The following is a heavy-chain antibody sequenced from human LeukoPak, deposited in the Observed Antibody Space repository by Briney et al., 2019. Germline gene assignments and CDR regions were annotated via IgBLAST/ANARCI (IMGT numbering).Heavy chain of an antibody. CDR3: ARGGRYMSASWYRSVYYYMDV. D-gene: IGHD6-13*01. V-gene: IGHV4-59*12. CDR2: IYYSGST. J-gene: IGHJ6*03. Sequence: PSETLSLTCTVSGGSISSYYWSWIRQPPGKGLEWIGYIYYSGSTNYNPSLKSRVTISVDTSKNQFSLKLSSVTAADTAVYFCARGGRYMSASWYRSVYYYMDVWGKGTTVTVSS. CDR1: GGSISSYY.